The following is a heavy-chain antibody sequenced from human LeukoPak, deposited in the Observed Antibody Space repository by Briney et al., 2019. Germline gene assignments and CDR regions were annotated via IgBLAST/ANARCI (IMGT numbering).Heavy chain of an antibody. CDR3: ARLMTTVTRESHFVLYYYYGMDV. CDR1: GFPFSSYW. CDR2: IKQDGSEK. V-gene: IGHV3-7*01. D-gene: IGHD4-17*01. Sequence: GGSLRLSCAASGFPFSSYWMSWVRQAPGKGLEWVANIKQDGSEKYYVDSVKGRFTISRDNAKNSLYLQMNSLRAEDTAVYYCARLMTTVTRESHFVLYYYYGMDVWGQGTTVTVSS. J-gene: IGHJ6*02.